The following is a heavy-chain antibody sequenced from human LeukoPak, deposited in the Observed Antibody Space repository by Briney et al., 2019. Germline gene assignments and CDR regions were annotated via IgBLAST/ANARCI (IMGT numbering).Heavy chain of an antibody. CDR2: ISAYNGNT. D-gene: IGHD3-9*01. CDR1: GYTFTSYG. Sequence: ASVKVSCKASGYTFTSYGISWVRQAPGQGLEWMGWISAYNGNTNYAQKLQGRVTMTTDTSTSTAYMELRSLRSDDTAVYYCARERYDILTGYYGFSGGNDAFDIWGQGTMVTVSS. J-gene: IGHJ3*02. CDR3: ARERYDILTGYYGFSGGNDAFDI. V-gene: IGHV1-18*01.